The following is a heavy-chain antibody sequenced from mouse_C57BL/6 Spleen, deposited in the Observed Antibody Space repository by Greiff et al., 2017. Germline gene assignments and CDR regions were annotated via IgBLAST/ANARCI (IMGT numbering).Heavy chain of an antibody. Sequence: VQLQQSGAELVRPGASVTLSCKASGYTFTDYEMHWVKQTPVHGLEWIGAIDPETGGTAYNQKFKGKAILTADKSSSTAYMELRSLTSEDSAVYYCTRRISHYCGSRGWYFDVWGTGTTVTVSS. D-gene: IGHD1-1*01. CDR1: GYTFTDYE. J-gene: IGHJ1*03. CDR3: TRRISHYCGSRGWYFDV. V-gene: IGHV1-15*01. CDR2: IDPETGGT.